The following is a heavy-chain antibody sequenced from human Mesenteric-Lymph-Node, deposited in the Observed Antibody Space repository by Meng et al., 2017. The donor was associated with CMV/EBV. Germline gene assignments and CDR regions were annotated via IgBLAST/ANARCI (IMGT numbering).Heavy chain of an antibody. Sequence: GGSLRLSCAASGFTFSSYAMHWIRQAPGKGLEWVALISYDGAHEYYPDSVKGRFTISRDNAKNSLFLQMNSLRAEDTAVYYCARDSRGASTSLDVWGQGTTVTVSS. J-gene: IGHJ6*02. CDR1: GFTFSSYA. CDR2: ISYDGAHE. V-gene: IGHV3-30-3*01. D-gene: IGHD2-2*01. CDR3: ARDSRGASTSLDV.